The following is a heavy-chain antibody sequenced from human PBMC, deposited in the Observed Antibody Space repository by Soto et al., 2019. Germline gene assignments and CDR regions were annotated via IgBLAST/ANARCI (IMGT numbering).Heavy chain of an antibody. J-gene: IGHJ1*01. CDR2: IRSKANSYAT. CDR1: GFTFSGSA. D-gene: IGHD4-17*01. V-gene: IGHV3-73*02. CDR3: TRYSDYGDSNFQH. Sequence: EVQLVESGGGLVQPGGSLKLSCAASGFTFSGSAMHWVRQASGKGLEWVGRIRSKANSYATAYAASVKGRFTISRDDSKNTAYLQMNSLKTEDTAVYYCTRYSDYGDSNFQHWGQGTLVTVSS.